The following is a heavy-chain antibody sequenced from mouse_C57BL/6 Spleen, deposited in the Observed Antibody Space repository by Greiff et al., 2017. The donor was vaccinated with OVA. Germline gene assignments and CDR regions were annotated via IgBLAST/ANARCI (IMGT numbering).Heavy chain of an antibody. J-gene: IGHJ4*01. CDR3: ASYYGSSQYYYAMDY. D-gene: IGHD1-1*01. V-gene: IGHV2-9-1*01. Sequence: VMLVESGPGLVAPSQSLSITCTVSGFSLTSYAISWVRQPPGKGLEWLGVIWTGGGTNYNSALKSRLSISKDNSKSQVFLKMNSLQTDDTARYYCASYYGSSQYYYAMDYWGQGTSVTVSS. CDR2: IWTGGGT. CDR1: GFSLTSYA.